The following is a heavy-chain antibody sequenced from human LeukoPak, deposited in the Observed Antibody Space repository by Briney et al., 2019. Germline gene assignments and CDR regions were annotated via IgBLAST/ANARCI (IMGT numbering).Heavy chain of an antibody. J-gene: IGHJ4*02. Sequence: GGSLRLSCTASGFTFSSYSMNWVRQAPGKGLEWVSYISSSSSTIYYADSVKGRFTISRDNAKNSLYLQMNSLRAEDTAVYYCARDLPPEVGATTPYYFDYWGQGTLVTVSS. V-gene: IGHV3-48*01. CDR1: GFTFSSYS. D-gene: IGHD1-26*01. CDR3: ARDLPPEVGATTPYYFDY. CDR2: ISSSSSTI.